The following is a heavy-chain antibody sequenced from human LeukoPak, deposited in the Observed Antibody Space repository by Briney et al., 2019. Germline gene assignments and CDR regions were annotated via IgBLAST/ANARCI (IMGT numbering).Heavy chain of an antibody. V-gene: IGHV4-61*01. CDR3: ARRVVPAARDWYFDL. D-gene: IGHD2-2*01. CDR2: IYYSGST. CDR1: GGSVSSGSYY. J-gene: IGHJ2*01. Sequence: SEILSLTCTVSGGSVSSGSYYWNWIRQPPGKGLEWIGYIYYSGSTNYNPSLKSRVTISVDTSKNQFSLKLSSVTAADTAVYYCARRVVPAARDWYFDLWGRGTLVTVSS.